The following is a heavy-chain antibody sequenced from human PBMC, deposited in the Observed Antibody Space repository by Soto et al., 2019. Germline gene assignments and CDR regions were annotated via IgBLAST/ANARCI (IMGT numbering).Heavy chain of an antibody. CDR3: ASDYSDGSFDP. CDR1: GFTFSIYA. J-gene: IGHJ5*02. V-gene: IGHV3-30-3*01. CDR2: ISYDGSNK. Sequence: QVQLVESGGGVVQPGRSLRLSCAASGFTFSIYAMHWVRQAPGKGLEWVAVISYDGSNKYYADSVKGRFTISRDNSKNPLYLQINSLTAEDSAVYYCASDYSDGSFDPCGQGTLVTVSS. D-gene: IGHD2-21*01.